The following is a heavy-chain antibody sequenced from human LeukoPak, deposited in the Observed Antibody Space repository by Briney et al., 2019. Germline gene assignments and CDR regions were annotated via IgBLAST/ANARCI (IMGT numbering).Heavy chain of an antibody. D-gene: IGHD3-22*01. CDR2: IYWNDDK. Sequence: SGPTLVKPTQTLRLTCAFSGFSLSTTGVGVGWIRQPPGKALEWLALIYWNDDKRYSPSLKSRLTITKDTSKNQVVLTMTNMDPVDTATYFCARRRYYDSSGYRVDAYDIWGQGTMVTVSS. V-gene: IGHV2-5*01. CDR3: ARRRYYDSSGYRVDAYDI. CDR1: GFSLSTTGVG. J-gene: IGHJ3*02.